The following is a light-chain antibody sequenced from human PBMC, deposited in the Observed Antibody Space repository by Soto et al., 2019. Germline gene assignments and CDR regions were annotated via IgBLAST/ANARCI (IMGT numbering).Light chain of an antibody. CDR1: QSVSDN. V-gene: IGKV3-15*01. Sequence: EIVMTQSPATLSVSPGERATLSCRASQSVSDNLAWYQKKPGQAPRLLIYGASTRATGIPARFSGSGSGTESTLTISSLQSEDFAIYYCQQSNNWPYTFGQGTKVDIK. CDR2: GAS. J-gene: IGKJ2*01. CDR3: QQSNNWPYT.